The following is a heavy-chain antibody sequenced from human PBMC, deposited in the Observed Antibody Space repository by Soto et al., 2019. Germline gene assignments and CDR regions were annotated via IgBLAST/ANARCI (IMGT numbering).Heavy chain of an antibody. CDR2: INPSFGTA. J-gene: IGHJ6*02. CDR3: ASSRINMVPYGMDV. V-gene: IGHV1-69*13. CDR1: GGTFSSYA. Sequence: SLKVSCKASGGTFSSYAISWVRQAPGQGLEWMGGINPSFGTANYAQKFQGRVTITADESTSTAYMELSSLRSEDTAVYYCASSRINMVPYGMDVWGQGTTVTVSS. D-gene: IGHD3-10*01.